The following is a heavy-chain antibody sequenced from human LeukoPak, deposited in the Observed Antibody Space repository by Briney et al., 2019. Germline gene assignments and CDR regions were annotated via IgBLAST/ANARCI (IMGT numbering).Heavy chain of an antibody. V-gene: IGHV3-23*01. J-gene: IGHJ4*02. Sequence: GGSLRLSCAASGFTFSSYAISWVRQAPGKGLEWVSAISGSGGSTYYADSVKGRSTISRDNSKNTLYLQMNSLRAEDTAVYYCAKDDNYYGSGSYQDYWGQGTLVTVSS. CDR3: AKDDNYYGSGSYQDY. CDR2: ISGSGGST. D-gene: IGHD3-10*01. CDR1: GFTFSSYA.